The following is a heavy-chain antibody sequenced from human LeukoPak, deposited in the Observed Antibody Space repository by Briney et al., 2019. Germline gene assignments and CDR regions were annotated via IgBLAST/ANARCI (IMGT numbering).Heavy chain of an antibody. V-gene: IGHV3-21*01. CDR3: AREIVLMVYGLDY. CDR1: GFTFSSYS. Sequence: GGSLRLSCAASGFTFSSYSMNRVRQAPGKGLEWVSSISSSSSYIYYADSVKGRFTISRDNAKNSLYLQMTGLRAEDTAMYYCAREIVLMVYGLDYWGQGTLVTVSS. D-gene: IGHD2-8*01. CDR2: ISSSSSYI. J-gene: IGHJ4*02.